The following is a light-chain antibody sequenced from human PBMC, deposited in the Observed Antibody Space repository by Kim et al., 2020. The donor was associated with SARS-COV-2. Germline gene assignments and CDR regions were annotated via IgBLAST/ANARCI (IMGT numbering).Light chain of an antibody. V-gene: IGKV4-1*01. CDR1: QSVLYSSNDQNY. J-gene: IGKJ2*01. CDR3: QQYYSTPYT. Sequence: RATNNCKSSQSVLYSSNDQNYLAWYQQKPGQPPKLLIYWASTREYGVPDRFSGSGSGTDFTLTISSLQAKDVAVYYCQQYYSTPYTFGQGTKLEI. CDR2: WAS.